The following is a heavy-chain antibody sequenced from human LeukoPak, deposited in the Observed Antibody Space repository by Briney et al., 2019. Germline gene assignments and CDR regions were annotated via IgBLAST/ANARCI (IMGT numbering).Heavy chain of an antibody. D-gene: IGHD2-21*01. J-gene: IGHJ4*02. Sequence: SETLSLTCTVSGGSISSYYWSWIRQPPGKGLEWIGYIYYSGSTNYNPSLKSRVTISVDTSKNQFSLKLSSVTAADTAVYYCARGTEILWRGDSGSFDYWGQGTLVTVSS. CDR2: IYYSGST. V-gene: IGHV4-59*01. CDR3: ARGTEILWRGDSGSFDY. CDR1: GGSISSYY.